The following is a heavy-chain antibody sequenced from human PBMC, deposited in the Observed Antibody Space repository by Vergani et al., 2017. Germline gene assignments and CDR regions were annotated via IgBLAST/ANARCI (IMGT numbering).Heavy chain of an antibody. J-gene: IGHJ4*02. CDR3: ARAESTDPISTSFDF. CDR1: GYKFIDFF. V-gene: IGHV1-2*02. Sequence: QEQLVQSGAEVKKPGASVRVSCKASGYKFIDFFIHWVRQAPGQGLEWMGWINPNSGDTNYAQRFQGRGTMTRDSIDTAYMEVSSLTSDDTAVFYCARAESTDPISTSFDFWGQGTLVTVSS. D-gene: IGHD2-2*01. CDR2: INPNSGDT.